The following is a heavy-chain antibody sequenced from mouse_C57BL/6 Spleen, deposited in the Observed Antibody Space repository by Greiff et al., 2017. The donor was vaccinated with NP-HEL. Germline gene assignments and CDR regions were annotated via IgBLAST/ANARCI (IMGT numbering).Heavy chain of an antibody. Sequence: QVTLKVSGPGILQPSQTLSLTCSFSGFSLSTFGMGVGWIRQPSGKGLEWLAHIWWDDDKYYNPALKSRHTISKDTSKNHVFPQIATVATEDTATYYCAPMNSYADYPSFDYWGQGTPLTVSS. J-gene: IGHJ2*01. CDR1: GFSLSTFGMG. CDR3: APMNSYADYPSFDY. V-gene: IGHV8-8*01. CDR2: IWWDDDK. D-gene: IGHD1-1*01.